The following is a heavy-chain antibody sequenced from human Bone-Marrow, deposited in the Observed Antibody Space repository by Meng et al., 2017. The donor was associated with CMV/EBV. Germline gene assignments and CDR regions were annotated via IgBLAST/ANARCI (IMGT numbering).Heavy chain of an antibody. D-gene: IGHD6-13*01. CDR1: GGSVSRGSYY. CDR3: ARDIAAAGTEWFDP. Sequence: SGGSVSRGSYYWSWIRQPPGKGLEWIGYIYYSGSTNYNPSLKSRVTISVDTSKNQFSLKLSSVTAADTAVYYCARDIAAAGTEWFDPWGQGTLVTVSS. J-gene: IGHJ5*02. V-gene: IGHV4-61*01. CDR2: IYYSGST.